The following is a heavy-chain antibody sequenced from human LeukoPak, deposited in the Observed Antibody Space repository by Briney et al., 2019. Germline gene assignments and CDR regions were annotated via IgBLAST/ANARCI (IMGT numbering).Heavy chain of an antibody. CDR3: ARDVYYYDSSGYYSALLNDY. Sequence: PGGSLRLSCAASGFTFSSYEMNWVRQAPGKGLEWVSYISSSGSTIYYADSVKGRFTISRDNAKNSLYLQMNSLRAEDTAVYYCARDVYYYDSSGYYSALLNDYWGQGTPVTVSS. J-gene: IGHJ4*02. V-gene: IGHV3-48*03. D-gene: IGHD3-22*01. CDR2: ISSSGSTI. CDR1: GFTFSSYE.